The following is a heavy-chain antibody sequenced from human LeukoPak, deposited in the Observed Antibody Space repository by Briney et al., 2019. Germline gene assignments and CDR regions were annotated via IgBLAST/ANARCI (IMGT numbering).Heavy chain of an antibody. CDR2: INHSGST. J-gene: IGHJ4*02. D-gene: IGHD3-9*01. V-gene: IGHV4-34*01. Sequence: SETLSLTCAVYGGSFSGYCWSWIRQPPGKGLEWIGEINHSGSTNYNPSLKSRVTISVDTSKNQFSLKLSSVTAADTAVYYCARLGLLRYFDWRYYFDYWGQGTLVTVSS. CDR3: ARLGLLRYFDWRYYFDY. CDR1: GGSFSGYC.